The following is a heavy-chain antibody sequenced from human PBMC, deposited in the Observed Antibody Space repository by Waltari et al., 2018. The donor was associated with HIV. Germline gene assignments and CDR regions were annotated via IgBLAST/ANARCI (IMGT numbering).Heavy chain of an antibody. CDR1: GLPFSGSA. CDR3: GGIPGGY. V-gene: IGHV3-73*01. Sequence: VQLVESGGGLVQPGGSLYSFCAAPGLPFSGSAIHWVRQASVKGLEWVGSMRSKANSYATAYTASVKGRFTISRDDSKNTAYLQMNSLKTEDTAVYYCGGIPGGYWGQGTLVTVSS. CDR2: MRSKANSYAT. J-gene: IGHJ4*02. D-gene: IGHD3-16*01.